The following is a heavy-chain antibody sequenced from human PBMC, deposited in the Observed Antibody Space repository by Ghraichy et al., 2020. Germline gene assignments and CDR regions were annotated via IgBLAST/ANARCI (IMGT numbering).Heavy chain of an antibody. CDR1: GFTVTTHA. Sequence: GSLRLSCAASGFTVTTHAVHWVRQAPGKGLEWVALISFDGSNDYYADPVKGRFTVSRDNSKNTLYLQMKGLTVEDTAMYYCARDHMDSNGFDHWGQGTLVTVSS. V-gene: IGHV3-30*04. CDR3: ARDHMDSNGFDH. D-gene: IGHD2-8*01. CDR2: ISFDGSND. J-gene: IGHJ4*02.